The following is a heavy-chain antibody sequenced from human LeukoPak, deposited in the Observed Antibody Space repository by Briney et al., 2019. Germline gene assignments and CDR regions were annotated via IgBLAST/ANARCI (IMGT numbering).Heavy chain of an antibody. CDR2: INPNSGGT. V-gene: IGHV1-2*02. CDR3: ARDYYDSSGYHQNWFDP. D-gene: IGHD3-22*01. Sequence: ASVTVSFKASGYTCTGYYMHWVRQAPGQGLEWMGWINPNSGGTNYAQKFQGRVTMTRDTSISTAYMELSRLRSDDTAVYYCARDYYDSSGYHQNWFDPWGQGTLVTVSS. CDR1: GYTCTGYY. J-gene: IGHJ5*02.